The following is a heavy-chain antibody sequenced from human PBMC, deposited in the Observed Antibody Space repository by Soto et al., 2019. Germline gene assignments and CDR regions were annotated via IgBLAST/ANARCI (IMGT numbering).Heavy chain of an antibody. J-gene: IGHJ4*02. CDR3: ARGLHARFGY. Sequence: ASVKVSCKASGYTFTSYDINWVRQATGQGIEWMGWMNPNRGNTVYAQKFQGRVTMTRNTSISTAYMELSSLRSEDTAVYYCARGLHARFGYWGQGTLVTVSS. CDR2: MNPNRGNT. CDR1: GYTFTSYD. V-gene: IGHV1-8*01. D-gene: IGHD2-2*01.